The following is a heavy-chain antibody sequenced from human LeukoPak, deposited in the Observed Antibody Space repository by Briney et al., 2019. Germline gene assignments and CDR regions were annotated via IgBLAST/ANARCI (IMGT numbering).Heavy chain of an antibody. J-gene: IGHJ4*02. Sequence: GRSLRLSCAASGFTFSSYAMHWVRQAPGKGLEWVAVISYDGSNKYYADSVKGRFTISRDNSKNTLYLQMNSLRAEDTAVYYCAKDPRPYSRSYYFDYWGQGTLVTVSS. CDR2: ISYDGSNK. D-gene: IGHD6-13*01. CDR3: AKDPRPYSRSYYFDY. CDR1: GFTFSSYA. V-gene: IGHV3-30-3*01.